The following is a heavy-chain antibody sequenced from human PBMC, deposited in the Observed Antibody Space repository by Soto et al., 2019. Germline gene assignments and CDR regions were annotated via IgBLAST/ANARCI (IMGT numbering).Heavy chain of an antibody. D-gene: IGHD3-10*01. J-gene: IGHJ5*02. CDR2: ISGSGGST. CDR1: GFTFSSYA. V-gene: IGHV3-23*01. Sequence: GGSLRLSCAASGFTFSSYAMSWVRQAPGKGLEWVSAISGSGGSTYYADSVKGRFTISRDNAKNSLYLQMNSLRAEDTAVYYCASSFDGSGINWFDPWGQGTLVTVSS. CDR3: ASSFDGSGINWFDP.